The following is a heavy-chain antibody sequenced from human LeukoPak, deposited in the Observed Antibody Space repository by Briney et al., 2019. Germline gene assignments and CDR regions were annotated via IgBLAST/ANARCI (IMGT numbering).Heavy chain of an antibody. CDR1: GGSFSGYY. D-gene: IGHD6-19*01. Sequence: RPSETLSLTCAVYGGSFSGYYWGWIRQPPGKGLEWIGEINHSGSTNYNPSLKSRVTISVDTSRNQFSLKLSSVTAADTAVYYCARHEKSSGWYYDYWGQGTLVTVSS. V-gene: IGHV4-34*01. CDR2: INHSGST. J-gene: IGHJ4*02. CDR3: ARHEKSSGWYYDY.